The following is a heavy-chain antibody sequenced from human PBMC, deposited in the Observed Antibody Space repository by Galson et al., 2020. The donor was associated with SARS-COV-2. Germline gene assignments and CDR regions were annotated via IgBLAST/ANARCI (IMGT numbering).Heavy chain of an antibody. D-gene: IGHD3-3*01. CDR2: IYYSGST. V-gene: IGHV4-39*07. CDR1: GGSISSSSYY. CDR3: AREGILRFLEWWNWFDP. Sequence: SETLSLTCTVSGGSISSSSYYWGWIRQPPGKGLEWIGSIYYSGSTYYNPSLKSRVTISVDTSKNQFSLKLSSVTAADTAVYYCAREGILRFLEWWNWFDPWGQGTLVTVSS. J-gene: IGHJ5*02.